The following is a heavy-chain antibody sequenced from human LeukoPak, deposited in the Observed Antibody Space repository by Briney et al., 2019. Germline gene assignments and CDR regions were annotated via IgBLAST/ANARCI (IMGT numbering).Heavy chain of an antibody. V-gene: IGHV3-23*01. CDR3: AKDLDITMIVGDFDY. CDR2: ISGSGGST. J-gene: IGHJ4*02. CDR1: GFTFSSYA. Sequence: GGSLRLSCAASGFTFSSYAMSWVRQAPGKGLEWVSAISGSGGSTYYADSVKARFTISRDNSKNTLYLQMNSLRAEDTAVYYCAKDLDITMIVGDFDYWGQGTLVTVSS. D-gene: IGHD3-22*01.